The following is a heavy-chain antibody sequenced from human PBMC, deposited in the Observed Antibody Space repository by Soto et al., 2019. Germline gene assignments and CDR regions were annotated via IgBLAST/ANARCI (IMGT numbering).Heavy chain of an antibody. V-gene: IGHV1-18*01. Sequence: QVQLMQSGAEVEKPGASVRVSCKASGYTFTNYGISWVRQAPGQGLEWMGWINTYNGNTNYAQKLQGRVTMTTDTSTSTAYMELRSLGSDDTAVYYCARDWFGVDYWGQGTLVTVSS. CDR2: INTYNGNT. CDR3: ARDWFGVDY. J-gene: IGHJ4*02. CDR1: GYTFTNYG. D-gene: IGHD3-16*01.